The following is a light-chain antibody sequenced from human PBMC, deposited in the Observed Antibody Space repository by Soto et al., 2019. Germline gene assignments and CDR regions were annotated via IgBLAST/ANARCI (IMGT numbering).Light chain of an antibody. CDR3: QQYNNWPRT. CDR1: QSVSSK. CDR2: GAS. Sequence: EVVMTQSPATLSVSPGERATLSCRASQSVSSKLAWYQHKPGQAPRLLIFGASTRATGIPARFSGSGSGTEFTLTISSLQSEDSAVYYCQQYNNWPRTFGQGTKVEIK. J-gene: IGKJ1*01. V-gene: IGKV3-15*01.